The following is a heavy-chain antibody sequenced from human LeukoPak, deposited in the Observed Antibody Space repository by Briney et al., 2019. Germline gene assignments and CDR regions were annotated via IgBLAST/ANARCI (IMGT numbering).Heavy chain of an antibody. CDR1: GYTFTGYY. V-gene: IGHV1-2*02. CDR2: INPNSGGT. J-gene: IGHJ4*02. Sequence: ASVKVSCKASGYTFTGYYTHWVRQAPGQGLEWMGWINPNSGGTDYAQKFQGRVTMTRDTSISTAYMELSRLRSDDTAVYYCATARTIFGVVIENGYWGQGTLVTVSS. CDR3: ATARTIFGVVIENGY. D-gene: IGHD3-3*01.